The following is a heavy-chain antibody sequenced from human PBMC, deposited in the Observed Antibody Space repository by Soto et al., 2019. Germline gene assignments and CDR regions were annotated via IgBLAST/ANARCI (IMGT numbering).Heavy chain of an antibody. CDR3: ARHHPSGSGAFDF. CDR2: VYITDIT. V-gene: IGHV4-4*07. J-gene: IGHJ3*01. D-gene: IGHD2-15*01. Sequence: QVQLQESGPGQVKPSETLSLTCTVSDGSISTYSISTYFWSWIRQPAGKGLEWIGRVYITDITTCNPSLKSRLTMSLDASKNQFSLHLASVTAADTAVYYCARHHPSGSGAFDFWGRGTLVTVSS. CDR1: DGSISTYSISTYF.